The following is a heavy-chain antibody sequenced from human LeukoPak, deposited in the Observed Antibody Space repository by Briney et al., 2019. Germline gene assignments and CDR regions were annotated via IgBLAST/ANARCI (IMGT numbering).Heavy chain of an antibody. CDR1: GGSLSFYY. Sequence: SETLSLTCAVYGGSLSFYYWSWIRQSPGKGLEWIAEISKNGDSNYNMSLKSRVTISLDKSKNQVSLKLNSVTAADTAVYYCARALGAFDIWGQGTMVTVSS. V-gene: IGHV4-34*01. CDR3: ARALGAFDI. CDR2: ISKNGDS. J-gene: IGHJ3*02.